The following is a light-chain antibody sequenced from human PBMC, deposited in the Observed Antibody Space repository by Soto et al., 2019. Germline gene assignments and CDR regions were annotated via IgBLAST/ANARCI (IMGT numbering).Light chain of an antibody. CDR1: SSDVGGYTY. J-gene: IGLJ3*02. CDR3: SSYAASNNFYFV. CDR2: EVT. Sequence: QSALTQPPSASGSPGQSVTISCTGTSSDVGGYTYVSWYQQYPGRAPKLMIYEVTKRPSGVPDRFSGSKSGNTASLTVSGLPAEDEADYYCSSYAASNNFYFVFGGGTKVTVL. V-gene: IGLV2-8*01.